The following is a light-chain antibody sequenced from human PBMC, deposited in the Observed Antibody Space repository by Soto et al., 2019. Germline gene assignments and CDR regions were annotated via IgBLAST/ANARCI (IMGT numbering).Light chain of an antibody. CDR1: QSITSSF. Sequence: EIVLTQSPGILSLSPGERASLSCGASQSITSSFLAWYQQKPGQAPRLLIYGASSRATGIPDRFSGTGSETDFTLTINRLEPEDFAVYYCQQYESWPRTFGQGTKVDIK. CDR3: QQYESWPRT. J-gene: IGKJ1*01. V-gene: IGKV3-20*01. CDR2: GAS.